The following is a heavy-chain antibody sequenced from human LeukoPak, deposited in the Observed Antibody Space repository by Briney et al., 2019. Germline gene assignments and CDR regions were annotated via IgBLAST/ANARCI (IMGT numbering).Heavy chain of an antibody. CDR2: IIPILGIA. J-gene: IGHJ4*02. CDR3: ARAHILTGYYRFDY. Sequence: SVKVSCKASGGTFSSYAISWVRQAPGQGLEWMGRIIPILGIANYAQKFQGRVTITADKSTSTAYMELSSLRSEDTAVYYCARAHILTGYYRFDYWGQGALVTVSS. D-gene: IGHD3-9*01. CDR1: GGTFSSYA. V-gene: IGHV1-69*04.